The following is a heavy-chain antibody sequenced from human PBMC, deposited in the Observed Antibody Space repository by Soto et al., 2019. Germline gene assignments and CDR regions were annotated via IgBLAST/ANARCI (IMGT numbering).Heavy chain of an antibody. CDR2: IRPRPDNYVT. J-gene: IGHJ3*01. CDR1: GFSFSDSP. CDR3: TRAPTPPAWYTSGWYLPDVFDL. D-gene: IGHD6-19*01. Sequence: EVRLVESGGGLVQPGGSLRLSCAASGFSFSDSPLHWVRQASGKGLEWVGRIRPRPDNYVTAYAPSVKGRFTISRDDSKNMAYLQMTRLTIEDTAVYYYTRAPTPPAWYTSGWYLPDVFDLWGQGTMVTVS. V-gene: IGHV3-73*02.